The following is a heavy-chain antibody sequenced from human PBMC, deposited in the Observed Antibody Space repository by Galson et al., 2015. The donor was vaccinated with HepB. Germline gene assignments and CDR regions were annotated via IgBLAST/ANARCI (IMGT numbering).Heavy chain of an antibody. D-gene: IGHD3-9*01. CDR1: GFTFSSYW. V-gene: IGHV3-7*03. J-gene: IGHJ4*02. CDR2: IKQDGSEK. CDR3: ARDRTQLRYFDWLLDY. Sequence: SLRLSCAASGFTFSSYWMSWVRQAPGKGLEWVANIKQDGSEKYYVDSVKGRFTISRDNAKNSLYLQMNSLRAEDTAVYYCARDRTQLRYFDWLLDYWGQGTLVTVSS.